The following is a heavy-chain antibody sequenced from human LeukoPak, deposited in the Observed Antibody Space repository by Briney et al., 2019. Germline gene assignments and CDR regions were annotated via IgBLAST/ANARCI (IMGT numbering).Heavy chain of an antibody. CDR3: ARGRRWNGMDV. CDR2: INHSRST. J-gene: IGHJ6*02. Sequence: PSETLSLTCAVYGGSFSGYYWSWIRQPPGKGLEWIGEINHSRSTNYNPSLKSRVTISVDTSKNQFSLKLSSVTAADTAVYYCARGRRWNGMDVWGQGTTVTVSS. V-gene: IGHV4-34*01. CDR1: GGSFSGYY. D-gene: IGHD3-3*01.